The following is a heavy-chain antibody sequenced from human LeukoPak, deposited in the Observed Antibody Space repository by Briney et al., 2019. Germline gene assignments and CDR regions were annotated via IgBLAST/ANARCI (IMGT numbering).Heavy chain of an antibody. D-gene: IGHD5-18*01. CDR2: ISSSSSTT. CDR3: ARDDSYAFDY. CDR1: GFTFSNYN. J-gene: IGHJ4*02. V-gene: IGHV3-48*02. Sequence: GGCLRLSCAASGFTFSNYNLNWVRQAPGKGLEWVSYISSSSSTTYYADSVKGRFTIARDNAKNSLYLQMNSLRDEDTAVYYCARDDSYAFDYWGQGTLVTASS.